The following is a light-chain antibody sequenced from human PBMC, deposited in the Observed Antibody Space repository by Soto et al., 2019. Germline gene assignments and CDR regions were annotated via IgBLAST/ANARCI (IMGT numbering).Light chain of an antibody. CDR3: QQYSSSPFT. CDR1: QSVRSNY. CDR2: GAS. V-gene: IGKV3-20*01. J-gene: IGKJ3*01. Sequence: IVLTQSPGTLSLSPGERATLSCRASQSVRSNYLAWYQQRPGQTPRLLIYGASTKATGVPDRFSGSGSGTDFTLTISRLEPEDFAVYYCQQYSSSPFTFGPGTKVDV.